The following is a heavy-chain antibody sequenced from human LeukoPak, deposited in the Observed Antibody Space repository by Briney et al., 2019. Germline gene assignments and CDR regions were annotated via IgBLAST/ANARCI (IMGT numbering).Heavy chain of an antibody. D-gene: IGHD3-10*01. CDR2: IYDTRSP. V-gene: IGHV4-59*01. Sequence: KPSETLSLTCTVSGGPISSYYWSWIRQPPGKGLEWIGYIYDTRSPKYNPSLERRVTISVDMARNQFSLNLTSVTAAYTAVYSCARGRGSLTFWGQGTLASVSS. CDR1: GGPISSYY. J-gene: IGHJ4*02. CDR3: ARGRGSLTF.